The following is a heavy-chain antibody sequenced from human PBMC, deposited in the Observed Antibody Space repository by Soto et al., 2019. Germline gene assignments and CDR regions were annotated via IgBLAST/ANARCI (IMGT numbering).Heavy chain of an antibody. CDR3: AKHLADYESGYFRWLDA. V-gene: IGHV3-23*01. CDR2: ISGSGANT. CDR1: GFSFSYYS. D-gene: IGHD3-9*01. Sequence: EVQLLESGGGLVQPGGSLRLSCAASGFSFSYYSMSWVRQAPGKGLEWVSSISGSGANTYYADSVKGRFSISRDNSKNTLYLQLNSLRAEDTAEYYCAKHLADYESGYFRWLDAWGQGTLVTVSS. J-gene: IGHJ5*02.